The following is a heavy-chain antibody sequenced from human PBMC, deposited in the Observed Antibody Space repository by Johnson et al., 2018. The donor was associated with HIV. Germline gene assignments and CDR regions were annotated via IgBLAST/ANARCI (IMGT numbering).Heavy chain of an antibody. CDR3: ARDVTKDAFDI. Sequence: QVQLVESGGGVVQPGRSLRLSCAASGFTFSNYGMHWVRQAPGKGLEWVAVITFEGSDKYYADSVKGRVTISRDNSKNTLYLQMNSLRAEDTAVYYCARDVTKDAFDIWGQGTMVTVSS. CDR2: ITFEGSDK. D-gene: IGHD4-17*01. J-gene: IGHJ3*02. CDR1: GFTFSNYG. V-gene: IGHV3-30*03.